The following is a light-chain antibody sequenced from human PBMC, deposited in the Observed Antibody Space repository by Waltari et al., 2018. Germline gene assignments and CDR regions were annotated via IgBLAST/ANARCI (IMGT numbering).Light chain of an antibody. CDR1: QSISSW. CDR2: KAS. J-gene: IGKJ3*01. Sequence: DIQMTQSPSTLSASVAARVTITCRASQSISSWLAWYQQKPGKAPKLLIYKASSLESGVPSRFSGSGSGTEFTLTISSLQPDDFATYYCQQYNSYPFTFGPGTKVDIK. V-gene: IGKV1-5*03. CDR3: QQYNSYPFT.